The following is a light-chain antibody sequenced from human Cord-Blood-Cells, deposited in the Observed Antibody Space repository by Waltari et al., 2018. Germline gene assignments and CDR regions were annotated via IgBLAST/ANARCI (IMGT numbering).Light chain of an antibody. J-gene: IGKJ1*01. Sequence: DIQMTKSHSSLSASVADSVPLTCRASQSIRSNLNWYQQKPGKAPKVLIYAASSLQSGVPSRFSGSGSGTDFTLTISSLQPEDFATYYCQQSYSTPRTFGQGTKVEIK. V-gene: IGKV1-39*01. CDR2: AAS. CDR1: QSIRSN. CDR3: QQSYSTPRT.